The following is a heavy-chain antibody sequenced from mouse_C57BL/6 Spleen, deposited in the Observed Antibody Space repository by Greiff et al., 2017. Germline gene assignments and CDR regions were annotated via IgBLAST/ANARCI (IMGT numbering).Heavy chain of an antibody. V-gene: IGHV1-53*01. J-gene: IGHJ4*01. Sequence: QVHVKQPGTELVKPGASVKLSCKASGYTFTSYWMHWVKQRPGQGLEWIGNINPSNGGTNYNEKFKSKATLTVDKSSSTAYMQLSSLTSEDSAVYYYERSGPMVTTEAMDYWGQGTSVTVSS. CDR2: INPSNGGT. CDR1: GYTFTSYW. D-gene: IGHD2-2*01. CDR3: ERSGPMVTTEAMDY.